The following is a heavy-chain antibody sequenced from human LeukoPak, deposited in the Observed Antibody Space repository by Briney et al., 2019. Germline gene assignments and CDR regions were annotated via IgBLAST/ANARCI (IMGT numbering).Heavy chain of an antibody. Sequence: PSETLSLTCAVSGGSINNYYWSWIRQPPGKGLEWIGYIYYSGSTNYNPSLKSRVTISVDTSKNQFSLKLSSVTAADTAVYYCARSAVMDYYMDVWGKGTTVTVS. CDR3: ARSAVMDYYMDV. CDR1: GGSINNYY. V-gene: IGHV4-59*01. J-gene: IGHJ6*03. D-gene: IGHD2-21*01. CDR2: IYYSGST.